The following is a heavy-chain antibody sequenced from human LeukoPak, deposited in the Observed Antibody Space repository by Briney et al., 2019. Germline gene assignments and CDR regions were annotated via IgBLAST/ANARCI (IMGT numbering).Heavy chain of an antibody. V-gene: IGHV4-34*01. J-gene: IGHJ4*02. CDR3: ARGIVLTGYASFDY. CDR2: ANHNGGT. Sequence: SETLSLTCAVNGGSFSGYYWTWLRQPPGKGLEWIGEANHNGGTNYSPSLKSRITISVDTSKNQFSLKLTSVTAADTAVYFCARGIVLTGYASFDYWGQGTPVTVSS. CDR1: GGSFSGYY. D-gene: IGHD2-8*02.